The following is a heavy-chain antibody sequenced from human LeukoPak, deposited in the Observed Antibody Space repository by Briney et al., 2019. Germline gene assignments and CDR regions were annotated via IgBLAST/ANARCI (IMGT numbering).Heavy chain of an antibody. J-gene: IGHJ6*02. D-gene: IGHD5-18*01. V-gene: IGHV3-48*01. CDR1: GCTLSSYS. CDR2: ISSRSSTI. Sequence: GGSLRLSCAASGCTLSSYSMNLVRQAPGKGLEWVSYISSRSSTIYYADCVKGRFTISRDNAKNSLYLQMNSLRAEDTAVYYCARKKRVDTDSIMVYYYYAMDVWGQGTTVTVSS. CDR3: ARKKRVDTDSIMVYYYYAMDV.